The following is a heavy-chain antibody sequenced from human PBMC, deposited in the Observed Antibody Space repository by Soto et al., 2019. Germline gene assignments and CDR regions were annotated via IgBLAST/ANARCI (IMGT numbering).Heavy chain of an antibody. CDR3: ARVRHKAATFRDYYYGMDV. Sequence: PSETLSLTCAVYGGSFSDYYWSWIRQPPGKGLEWIGEINHSGSTNYNPSLKSRVTVSVDTSKNQFSLKLSSVTAADTSVYYCARVRHKAATFRDYYYGMDVWGQGTTVTVSS. J-gene: IGHJ6*02. CDR1: GGSFSDYY. V-gene: IGHV4-34*01. D-gene: IGHD2-15*01. CDR2: INHSGST.